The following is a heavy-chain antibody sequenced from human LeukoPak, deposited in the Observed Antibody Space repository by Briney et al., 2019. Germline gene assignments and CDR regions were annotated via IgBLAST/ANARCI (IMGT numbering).Heavy chain of an antibody. CDR3: ASTRYYDFWSGYSLTSGIDY. Sequence: GGSLRLSCAASGFTFSSYAMSWVRQAPGKGLEWVSAISGSGGSTYYADSVKGRFTISRDNAKNSLYLQMNSLRAEDTAVYYCASTRYYDFWSGYSLTSGIDYWGQGTLVTVSS. V-gene: IGHV3-23*01. J-gene: IGHJ4*02. CDR1: GFTFSSYA. D-gene: IGHD3-3*01. CDR2: ISGSGGST.